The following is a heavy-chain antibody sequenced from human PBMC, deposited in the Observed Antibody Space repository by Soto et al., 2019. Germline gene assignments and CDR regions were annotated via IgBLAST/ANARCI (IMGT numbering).Heavy chain of an antibody. CDR1: GYTFTSYG. CDR3: ARDQEYYDILSGGYYFDY. J-gene: IGHJ4*02. Sequence: ASVKVSCKASGYTFTSYGISWVRQAPGQGLEWMGWISAYNGNTNYAQKLQGRVTMTTDTSTSTAYMELRSLRSDDTAVYYCARDQEYYDILSGGYYFDYWGQGTLVTVSS. D-gene: IGHD3-9*01. V-gene: IGHV1-18*01. CDR2: ISAYNGNT.